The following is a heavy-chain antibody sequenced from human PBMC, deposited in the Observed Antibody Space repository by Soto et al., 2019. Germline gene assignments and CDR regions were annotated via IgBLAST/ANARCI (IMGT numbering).Heavy chain of an antibody. J-gene: IGHJ4*02. Sequence: SETLSLTCTVSGGSISSYYWSWIRQPPGKGLEWIGYIYYSGSTKYNPSFKSRVTISVETSKNQFSLKLSSVTAAETAVYYCAGHVNYGSGIGYCSGGSCFGYFDYWGQGTLVTVSS. CDR3: AGHVNYGSGIGYCSGGSCFGYFDY. CDR2: IYYSGST. CDR1: GGSISSYY. D-gene: IGHD2-15*01. V-gene: IGHV4-59*08.